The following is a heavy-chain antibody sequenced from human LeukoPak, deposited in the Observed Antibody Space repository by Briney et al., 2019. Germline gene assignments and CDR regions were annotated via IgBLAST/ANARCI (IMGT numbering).Heavy chain of an antibody. V-gene: IGHV3-NL1*01. CDR2: IYSGGST. CDR3: ALGLVTDY. J-gene: IGHJ4*02. CDR1: GFTFSNYG. Sequence: GGSLRLSCAASGFTFSNYGMHWVRQAPGKGVEWVSVIYSGGSTYYADSVKGRFTISRDNSKNTLYLQMNSLRVEDTAVYYGALGLVTDYWGQGTLVTVAS. D-gene: IGHD3-9*01.